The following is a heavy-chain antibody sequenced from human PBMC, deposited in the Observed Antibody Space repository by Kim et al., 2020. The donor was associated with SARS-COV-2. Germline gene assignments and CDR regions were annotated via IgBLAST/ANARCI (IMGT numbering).Heavy chain of an antibody. V-gene: IGHV4-61*01. CDR1: GGSVSSGSYY. Sequence: SETLSLTCTVSGGSVSSGSYYWSWIRQPPGKGLEWIGYIYYSGSTNYNPSLKSRVTISVDTSKNQFSLKLSSVTAADTAVYYCARASTIFGVVTTDYYYYYYMDVWGKGTTVTVSS. D-gene: IGHD3-3*01. CDR2: IYYSGST. J-gene: IGHJ6*03. CDR3: ARASTIFGVVTTDYYYYYYMDV.